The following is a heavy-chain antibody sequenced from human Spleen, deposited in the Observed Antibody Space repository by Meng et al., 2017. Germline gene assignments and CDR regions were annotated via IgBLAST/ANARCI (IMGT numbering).Heavy chain of an antibody. J-gene: IGHJ4*02. CDR2: INPKSGDT. Sequence: QVQLVQSGAEVKKPGASVKASCKPSGYNFPDYNIHWVRRAPGQGLEWMGRINPKSGDTHYAQKFQARVTMTGDTSISTAYMELSGLRSDDTAMYYCARDEDISAAGKLFGDYWGQGTLVTVPS. V-gene: IGHV1-2*06. CDR3: ARDEDISAAGKLFGDY. CDR1: GYNFPDYN. D-gene: IGHD6-25*01.